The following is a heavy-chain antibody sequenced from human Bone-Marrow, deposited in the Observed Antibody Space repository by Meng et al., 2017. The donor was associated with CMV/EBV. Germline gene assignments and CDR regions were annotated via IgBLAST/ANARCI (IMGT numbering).Heavy chain of an antibody. V-gene: IGHV3-30-3*01. D-gene: IGHD5-12*01. CDR1: GFTFSSYA. CDR2: ISYDGSNK. CDR3: ARELESYEYYYHFGMDV. Sequence: GESLKISCAASGFTFSSYAMHWVRQAPGKGLEWVAVISYDGSNKYYADSVEGRFTTSRDDSKNTLYLKMNSLRYEDTTVYYCARELESYEYYYHFGMDVWGQGTTVTVSS. J-gene: IGHJ6*02.